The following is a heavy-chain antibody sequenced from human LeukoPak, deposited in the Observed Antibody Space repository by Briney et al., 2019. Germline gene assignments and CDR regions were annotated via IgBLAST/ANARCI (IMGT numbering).Heavy chain of an antibody. CDR2: IRYDGSNK. CDR3: AREYQYCSSTSCPYYYYYMDV. CDR1: GFTFSSYG. Sequence: GGSLRLSCAASGFTFSSYGMHWVRQAPGKGLEWVAFIRYDGSNKYYADSVKGRFTISRDNSKNTLYLQMNSLRAEDTAVYYCAREYQYCSSTSCPYYYYYMDVWGKGTTVTVSS. J-gene: IGHJ6*03. D-gene: IGHD2-2*01. V-gene: IGHV3-30*02.